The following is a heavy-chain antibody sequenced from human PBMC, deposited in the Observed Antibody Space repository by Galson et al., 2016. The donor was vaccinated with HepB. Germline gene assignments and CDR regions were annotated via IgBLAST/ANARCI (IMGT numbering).Heavy chain of an antibody. CDR3: AKDLIAVAGPYFDS. CDR2: ITISGDYR. V-gene: IGHV3-23*01. J-gene: IGHJ4*02. Sequence: SLRLSCAASGFTFSSYAMSWVRQAPGKGLEWVSAITISGDYRYYADSVKGRFTISRDNSKNTLYLQMTSLRAEDTAVYYCAKDLIAVAGPYFDSWGQGTLDTGSS. CDR1: GFTFSSYA. D-gene: IGHD6-19*01.